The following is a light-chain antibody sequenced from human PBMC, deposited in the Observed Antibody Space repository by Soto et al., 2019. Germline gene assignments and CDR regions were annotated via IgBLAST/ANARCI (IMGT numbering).Light chain of an antibody. CDR3: QQYGNYPLT. CDR1: QSISSS. V-gene: IGKV1-5*03. J-gene: IGKJ4*01. Sequence: DTQMTQSPSTLSAFVGDRVTITCRASQSISSSLAWFQQKPGKAPNLLIYKASTLESGVPSRFSGSGSGTEFTLTISSLQPDDFATYYCQQYGNYPLTFGGGTKVEIK. CDR2: KAS.